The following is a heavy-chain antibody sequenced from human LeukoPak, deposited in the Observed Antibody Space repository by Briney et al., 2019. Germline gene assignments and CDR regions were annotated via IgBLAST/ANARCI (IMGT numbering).Heavy chain of an antibody. J-gene: IGHJ6*02. CDR1: GFTFSSYS. CDR3: AREGGIRCFYWSLLGYGMDV. V-gene: IGHV3-21*01. Sequence: GGSLRLSCAASGFTFSSYSTNWVRQAPGEGREWVSSISSSSCYIYYAGSVKGRLTISRENAKNSLYLEMKSLRDEGTAVYYCAREGGIRCFYWSLLGYGMDVWARETTVRVSS. CDR2: ISSSSCYI. D-gene: IGHD3-9*01.